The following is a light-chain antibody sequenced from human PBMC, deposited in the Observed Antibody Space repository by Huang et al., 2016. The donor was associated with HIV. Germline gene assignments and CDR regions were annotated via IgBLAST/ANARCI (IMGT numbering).Light chain of an antibody. CDR2: PSA. Sequence: DIQMTQSPSSLSASIGDRVTITCRASQSISSYLNWYQQKPGKAPELLTYPSANFQRGVPSRFSGSGSGTDCTLTISSLQSEDFATYYCQQGFSMPITFGQGTRLEIK. CDR3: QQGFSMPIT. J-gene: IGKJ5*01. CDR1: QSISSY. V-gene: IGKV1-39*01.